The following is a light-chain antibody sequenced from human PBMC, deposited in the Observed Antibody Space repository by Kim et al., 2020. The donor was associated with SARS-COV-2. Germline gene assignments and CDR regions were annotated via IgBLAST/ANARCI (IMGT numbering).Light chain of an antibody. CDR2: KAS. V-gene: IGKV1-5*03. CDR1: QSISSW. J-gene: IGKJ2*03. Sequence: SASVGGRVTITWRASQSISSWLAWYQQKPGKAPNLLIFKASILESGVSSRFSGSGSGTEFTLTISSLQPDDFATYYCQQYDTYGYSFGQGTKLEI. CDR3: QQYDTYGYS.